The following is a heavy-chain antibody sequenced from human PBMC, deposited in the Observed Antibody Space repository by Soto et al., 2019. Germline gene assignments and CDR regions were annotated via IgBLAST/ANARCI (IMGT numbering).Heavy chain of an antibody. CDR3: ATDRGGKRMALGDY. CDR2: IIPVTGTT. J-gene: IGHJ4*02. D-gene: IGHD3-10*01. CDR1: GGTFRSYA. V-gene: IGHV1-69*01. Sequence: VQLVQSGAEVKKPGSSVKVSCKASGGTFRSYAISWVRQAPGQGLEWMGGIIPVTGTTNYAQKFQDRVTITADESTSTAYLRLSSLTSEDTAVYYCATDRGGKRMALGDYWGQGSLVTVSS.